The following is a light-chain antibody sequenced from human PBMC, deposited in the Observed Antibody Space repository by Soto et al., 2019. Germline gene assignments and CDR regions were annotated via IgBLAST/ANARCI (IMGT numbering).Light chain of an antibody. Sequence: QSVLTQPPSVSGAPGQRVTISCTGSSSNIGAGYDVHWYQQLPGTAPKLLIYGNSNRPSRVPDRFSGSKSGTSASLAITGLQAEDEADYYCQSYDSSLSVHVVFGGGTKVTV. CDR1: SSNIGAGYD. CDR2: GNS. CDR3: QSYDSSLSVHVV. V-gene: IGLV1-40*01. J-gene: IGLJ2*01.